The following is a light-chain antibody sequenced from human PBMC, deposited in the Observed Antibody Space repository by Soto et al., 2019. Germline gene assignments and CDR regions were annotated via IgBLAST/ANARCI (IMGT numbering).Light chain of an antibody. J-gene: IGLJ1*01. CDR3: RSYARTITV. V-gene: IGLV2-14*01. CDR2: DVS. Sequence: QSVLTQPASVSGSPGQSITISCTGTSSDVGGYNYVSWYQQHPGKAPKLMIYDVSNRPSGVSDRFSGSKSGNTASLTISGIQAEGEAVYYSRSYARTITVFGTGTKVTVL. CDR1: SSDVGGYNY.